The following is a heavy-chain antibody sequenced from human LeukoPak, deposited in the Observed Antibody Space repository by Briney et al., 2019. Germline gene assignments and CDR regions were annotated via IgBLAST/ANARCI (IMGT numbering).Heavy chain of an antibody. V-gene: IGHV4-38-2*02. J-gene: IGHJ4*02. CDR2: IYHSGST. D-gene: IGHD4-17*01. CDR1: GYSISSGYY. CDR3: ARDPDYGSLAFDY. Sequence: SETLSLTCTVSGYSISSGYYWGWIRQPPGRGLEWIGEIYHSGSTYYNPSLKSRVTISVDTSKNQFSLKLSSVTAADTAVYYCARDPDYGSLAFDYWGQGTLVTVSS.